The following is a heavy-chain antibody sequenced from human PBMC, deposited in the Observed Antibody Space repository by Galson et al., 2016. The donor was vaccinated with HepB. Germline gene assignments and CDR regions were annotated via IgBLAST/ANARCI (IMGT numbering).Heavy chain of an antibody. CDR2: ISHDGRDQ. CDR3: AQYGGLADS. Sequence: SPRLSCAASGLNFWTYWMPWVRQAPGKGPEWVASISHDGRDQRYVDSVKGRFTISRANARNSLYLQMNSLRVDDTAVYYCAQYGGLADSWGQGTLVTVSS. V-gene: IGHV3-7*01. CDR1: GLNFWTYW. J-gene: IGHJ4*02. D-gene: IGHD3-16*01.